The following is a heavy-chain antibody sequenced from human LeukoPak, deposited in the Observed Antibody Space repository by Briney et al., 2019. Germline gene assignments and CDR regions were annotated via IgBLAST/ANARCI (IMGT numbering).Heavy chain of an antibody. D-gene: IGHD6-13*01. CDR1: GFTFSSYG. Sequence: PGGSLRLSCAASGFTFSSYGMHWVRQAPGKGLEWVAVISYDGSNKYYADSVKGRFTISRDNSKNTLYLQMNSLRAEDTAVYYCAKGRYSSSWYVGYYFDYWGQGTLVTVSS. CDR3: AKGRYSSSWYVGYYFDY. J-gene: IGHJ4*02. CDR2: ISYDGSNK. V-gene: IGHV3-30*18.